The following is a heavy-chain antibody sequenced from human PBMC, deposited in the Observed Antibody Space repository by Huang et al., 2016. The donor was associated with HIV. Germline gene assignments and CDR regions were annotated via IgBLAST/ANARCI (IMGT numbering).Heavy chain of an antibody. Sequence: QMQLQQRGAGLLKPSETLSLTCGVSGGSFTGNYLTWIRQAPGKGLGWIGEVNDRGAPNYTPSRNGRVTISLDKSNRELSLNLRSVTAADTAVYYCARQWTILEWLLGLDVWGQGTTVIVSS. V-gene: IGHV4-34*02. D-gene: IGHD3-3*01. J-gene: IGHJ6*02. CDR2: VNDRGAP. CDR1: GGSFTGNY. CDR3: ARQWTILEWLLGLDV.